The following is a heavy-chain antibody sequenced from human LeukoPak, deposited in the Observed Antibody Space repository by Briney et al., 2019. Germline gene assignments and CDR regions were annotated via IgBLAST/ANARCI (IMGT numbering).Heavy chain of an antibody. CDR1: GGSISSGDYY. CDR3: ARGLWFGAPVYYYYGTDV. V-gene: IGHV4-30-4*01. J-gene: IGHJ6*02. D-gene: IGHD3-10*01. Sequence: PSETLSLTCTVSGGSISSGDYYWSWIRQPPGKGLEWIGYIYYSGSTYYNPSLKSRVTISVDTSKNQFSLKLSSVTAADTAVYYCARGLWFGAPVYYYYGTDVWGQGTTVTVSS. CDR2: IYYSGST.